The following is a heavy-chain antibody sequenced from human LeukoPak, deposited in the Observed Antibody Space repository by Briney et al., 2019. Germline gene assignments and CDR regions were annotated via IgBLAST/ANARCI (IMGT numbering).Heavy chain of an antibody. V-gene: IGHV3-43*01. Sequence: PGGSLRLSCAASGFTFDDYTMHWVRQAPGKGLEWVSLISWDGGSTYYADSVKGRFTISRDNSKNSLYLQMNSLRTEDTALYYCAKLVGVMITFGGVIVDDAFDIWGQGTMVTVSS. CDR1: GFTFDDYT. J-gene: IGHJ3*02. CDR3: AKLVGVMITFGGVIVDDAFDI. D-gene: IGHD3-16*02. CDR2: ISWDGGST.